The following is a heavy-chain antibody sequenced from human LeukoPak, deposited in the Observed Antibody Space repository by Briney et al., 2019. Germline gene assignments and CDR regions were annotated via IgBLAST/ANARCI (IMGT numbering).Heavy chain of an antibody. Sequence: PGGSLRLSCAASGFIFSSYGMHWVRQAPGKGLEWVANIKQDGSEKYYVDSVKGRFTISRDNAKNSLYLQMNSLRAEDTAVYYCARDHSSGWYYFDYWGQGTLVTVSS. CDR2: IKQDGSEK. D-gene: IGHD6-19*01. V-gene: IGHV3-7*04. CDR1: GFIFSSYG. CDR3: ARDHSSGWYYFDY. J-gene: IGHJ4*02.